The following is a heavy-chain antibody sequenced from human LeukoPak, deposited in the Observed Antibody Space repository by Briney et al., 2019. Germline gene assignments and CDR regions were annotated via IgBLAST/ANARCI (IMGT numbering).Heavy chain of an antibody. CDR2: IYYSGST. Sequence: SETLSLTCTVSGGSINSYYWTWIRHPPGKGLEWMGYIYYSGSTNYNPSLKSRVTISVDTSKNQFSLKLSSVTAADTAVYYCARIPPQTVVGTNYFDYWGQGTLVTVSS. CDR1: GGSINSYY. CDR3: ARIPPQTVVGTNYFDY. D-gene: IGHD6-19*01. V-gene: IGHV4-59*01. J-gene: IGHJ4*02.